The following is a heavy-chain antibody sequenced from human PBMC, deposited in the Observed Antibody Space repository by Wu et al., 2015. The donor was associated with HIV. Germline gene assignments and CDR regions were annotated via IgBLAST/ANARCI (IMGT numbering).Heavy chain of an antibody. V-gene: IGHV1-69*11. CDR1: GDTFSRSG. D-gene: IGHD5-12*01. CDR2: IIPNHGGA. CDR3: ARSIRGYDNPTTLGY. Sequence: QVQLVQSGAEVKKPGSSVKVSCKASGDTFSRSGISWMRQAPGKGFEWMGRIIPNHGGANYAEKFEGRVTITADEATNTAYMDLSRLRSEDTAVYYCARSIRGYDNPTTLGYWGQGTLVTVSS. J-gene: IGHJ4*02.